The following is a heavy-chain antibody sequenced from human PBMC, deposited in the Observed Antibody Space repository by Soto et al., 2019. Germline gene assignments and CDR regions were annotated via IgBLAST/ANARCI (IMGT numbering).Heavy chain of an antibody. D-gene: IGHD3-10*01. V-gene: IGHV4-59*01. Sequence: PSETLSLTCTVSGGSISSYYWSWIRQPPGKGLEWIGYIYYSGSTNYNPSLKSRVTISVDTSKNQFSLKLSSVTAADTAVYYCARYGSGSYYNFNYFDYWGQGTLVTVSS. CDR2: IYYSGST. CDR1: GGSISSYY. CDR3: ARYGSGSYYNFNYFDY. J-gene: IGHJ4*02.